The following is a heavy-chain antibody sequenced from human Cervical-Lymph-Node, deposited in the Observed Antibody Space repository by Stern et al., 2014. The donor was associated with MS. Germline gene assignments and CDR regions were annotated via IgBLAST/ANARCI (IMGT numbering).Heavy chain of an antibody. D-gene: IGHD3-16*02. V-gene: IGHV1-18*01. CDR1: GYTFTSNG. CDR2: ISVHSGNT. J-gene: IGHJ3*01. Sequence: QVQLMQSGAEVKKPGASVKVSCKASGYTFTSNGISWVRQAPGQGLEWMGWISVHSGNTNYAQSLQGRFTMTTDTSTRTAYMELRSLRSDDTAMYYCARDRDHRLDVWGQGTMVTVSS. CDR3: ARDRDHRLDV.